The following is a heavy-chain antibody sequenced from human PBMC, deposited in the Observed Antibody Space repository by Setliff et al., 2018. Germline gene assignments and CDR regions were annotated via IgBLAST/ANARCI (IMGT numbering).Heavy chain of an antibody. D-gene: IGHD4-4*01. J-gene: IGHJ5*02. CDR2: IIPVIDTT. CDR3: ARGHEYSNYVYSWFGP. Sequence: ASVKVSCKASGGAFSSYAPSWVRQAPGQGLEWMGRIIPVIDTTNYAQNFQESLRDTSASTAYMELSSLRSEDTALYYCARGHEYSNYVYSWFGPWGRGTLVTVSS. V-gene: IGHV1-69*04. CDR1: GGAFSSYA.